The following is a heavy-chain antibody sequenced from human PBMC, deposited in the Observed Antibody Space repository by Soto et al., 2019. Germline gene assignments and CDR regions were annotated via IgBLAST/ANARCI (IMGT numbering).Heavy chain of an antibody. Sequence: KTSSTXSLTCSVSVCSIIISNLFVCFRQPPGKGLVWIGEIYHSGSTNYNPSLKSRVTISVDKSKNQFSLKLSSVTAADTAVYYCARKRIIAEDGKVEWGWLETWGQGTLVKVYS. CDR1: VCSIIISNL. V-gene: IGHV4-4*02. CDR2: IYHSGST. J-gene: IGHJ5*02. D-gene: IGHD6-13*01. CDR3: ARKRIIAEDGKVEWGWLET.